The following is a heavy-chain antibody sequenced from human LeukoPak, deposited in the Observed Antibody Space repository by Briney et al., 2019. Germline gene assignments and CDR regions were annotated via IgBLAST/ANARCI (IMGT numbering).Heavy chain of an antibody. D-gene: IGHD2-2*01. CDR1: GYTFTSCD. CDR3: ARMPRYQLLLRPNYYYYGMDV. Sequence: ASVKVSCKASGYTFTSCDINWVRQATGQGLEWMGWMNPNSGNTGYAQKFQGRVTMTRNTSISTAYMELSSLRSEDTAVYYCARMPRYQLLLRPNYYYYGMDVWGQGTTVTVSS. J-gene: IGHJ6*02. CDR2: MNPNSGNT. V-gene: IGHV1-8*01.